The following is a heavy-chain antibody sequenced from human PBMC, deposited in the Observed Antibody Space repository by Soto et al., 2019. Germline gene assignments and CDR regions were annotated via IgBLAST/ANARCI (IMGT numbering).Heavy chain of an antibody. CDR1: GGSVCSGSYD. CDR2: MYYRGST. V-gene: IGHV4-61*01. D-gene: IGHD3-22*01. J-gene: IGHJ4*02. CDR3: ARDRDDSSGYYPLDY. Sequence: SATMSLTCTVPGGSVCSGSYDWGWIRQPPGKGVDWFGYMYYRGSTNYNPSLKSRVTIPVGTSKNQFSLKLSSVTAADTAVYYCARDRDDSSGYYPLDYWGQGTLGTVSS.